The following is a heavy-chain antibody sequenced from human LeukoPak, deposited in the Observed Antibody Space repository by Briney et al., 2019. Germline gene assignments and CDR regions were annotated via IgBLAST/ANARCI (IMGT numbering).Heavy chain of an antibody. CDR1: GGSISSGGYY. Sequence: KPSETLSLACTVSGGSISSGGYYWSWIRQHPGKGLEWIGYIYYSGSTYYNPSLKSRVTISVDTSKNQFSLKLSSVTAADTAVYYCARVSTMVRGVHIDYWGQGTLVTVSS. V-gene: IGHV4-31*03. CDR2: IYYSGST. D-gene: IGHD3-10*01. CDR3: ARVSTMVRGVHIDY. J-gene: IGHJ4*02.